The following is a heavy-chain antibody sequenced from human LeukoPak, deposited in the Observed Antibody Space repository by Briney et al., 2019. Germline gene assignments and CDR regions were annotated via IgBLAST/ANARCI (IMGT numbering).Heavy chain of an antibody. D-gene: IGHD3-9*01. J-gene: IGHJ6*02. CDR2: IYSGGST. Sequence: PGGSLRLSCAASGFTVSSNYMSWVRQAPGKGPEWVSVIYSGGSTYYVDSVKGRFTISRDNSKNTLYLQMNSLRAEDTAKYYCTKDYCGKFCSAVWGQGTTVTVSS. V-gene: IGHV3-53*01. CDR3: TKDYCGKFCSAV. CDR1: GFTVSSNY.